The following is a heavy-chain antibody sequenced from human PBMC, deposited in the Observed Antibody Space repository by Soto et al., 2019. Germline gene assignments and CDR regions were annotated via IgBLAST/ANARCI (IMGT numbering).Heavy chain of an antibody. V-gene: IGHV4-30-4*01. D-gene: IGHD5-18*01. CDR3: ARDPLDTAMVTPDY. CDR1: GGSISSGDYY. Sequence: SETLSLTCTVSGGSISSGDYYWSWIRQPPGKGLEWIGYIYYSGSTYYNPSLKSRVTISVDTSKNQFSLKLSSVTAADTAVYYCARDPLDTAMVTPDYWGQGTLVTVSS. J-gene: IGHJ4*02. CDR2: IYYSGST.